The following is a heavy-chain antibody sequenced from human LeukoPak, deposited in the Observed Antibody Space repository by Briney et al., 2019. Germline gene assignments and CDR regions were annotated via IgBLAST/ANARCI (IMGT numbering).Heavy chain of an antibody. Sequence: SQTLSLTCAISGDSISSKSAAWNRIRQSPSRGLEWLGRTYYRSKWHNDYAVSVKSRITVKPDTSMNQFSLQLYSVTPDDTAVYYCSRQEGGGMDVWGQGTTVTVSS. V-gene: IGHV6-1*01. D-gene: IGHD3-16*01. J-gene: IGHJ6*02. CDR2: TYYRSKWHN. CDR1: GDSISSKSAA. CDR3: SRQEGGGMDV.